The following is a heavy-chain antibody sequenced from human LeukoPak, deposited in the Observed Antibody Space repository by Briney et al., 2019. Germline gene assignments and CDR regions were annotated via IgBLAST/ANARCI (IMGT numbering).Heavy chain of an antibody. CDR3: AREVGATGGGDY. Sequence: PSETLSLTCTVSGGSISSYYWSWIRQPPGKGLEWIGYIYYSGSTNYNPSPKSRVTISVDTSKNQFSLKLSSVTAADTAVYYCAREVGATGGGDYWGQGTLVTVSS. D-gene: IGHD1-26*01. J-gene: IGHJ4*02. CDR2: IYYSGST. V-gene: IGHV4-59*01. CDR1: GGSISSYY.